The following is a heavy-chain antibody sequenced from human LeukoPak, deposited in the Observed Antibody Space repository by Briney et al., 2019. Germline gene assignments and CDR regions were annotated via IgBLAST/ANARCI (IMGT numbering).Heavy chain of an antibody. J-gene: IGHJ3*02. CDR1: GYTFTSYG. V-gene: IGHV1-18*01. CDR3: ARTLPGIAAAGSRAFDI. Sequence: ASVKVSCKASGYTFTSYGISWVRQAPGQGLEWMGWISAYNGNTSYAQKLQGRVTMTTDTSTSTAYMELRSLRSDDTAVYYCARTLPGIAAAGSRAFDIWGQGTMVTVSS. CDR2: ISAYNGNT. D-gene: IGHD6-13*01.